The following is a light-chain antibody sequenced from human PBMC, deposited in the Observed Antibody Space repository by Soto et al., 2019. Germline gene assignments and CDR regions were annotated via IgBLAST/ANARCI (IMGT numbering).Light chain of an antibody. CDR1: QNVNDY. J-gene: IGKJ2*01. CDR3: QQRTNWPPFT. Sequence: EIILTQSPATLSLSPGERATISCRASQNVNDYLAWYQQKPGQAPRLLIYDVSNRATGVPPWFSGSGSGTDFTLTIVSLEPEDFAIYCCQQRTNWPPFTFGQGTKLEIK. CDR2: DVS. V-gene: IGKV3-11*01.